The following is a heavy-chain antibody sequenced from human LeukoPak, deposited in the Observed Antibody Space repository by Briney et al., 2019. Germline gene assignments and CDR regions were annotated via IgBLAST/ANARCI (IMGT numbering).Heavy chain of an antibody. CDR3: ATYSSSNGREFQY. V-gene: IGHV3-7*01. J-gene: IGHJ1*01. CDR1: GFTFTRDG. Sequence: GGSLRLSCAASGFTFTRDGMYWVRQAPGKGLEWVANIQQHGSETYYGDSVKGRFTISRDNAKNSLYLQMNSLRAEDTAVYYCATYSSSNGREFQYWGQGTLVTVSS. CDR2: IQQHGSET. D-gene: IGHD2-2*01.